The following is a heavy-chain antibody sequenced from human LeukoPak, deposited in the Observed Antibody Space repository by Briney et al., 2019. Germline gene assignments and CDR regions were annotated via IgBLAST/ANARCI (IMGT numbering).Heavy chain of an antibody. V-gene: IGHV4-59*08. J-gene: IGHJ4*02. CDR3: ARHFWGTDTATSLLFDY. CDR2: IHYSGRT. Sequence: SETLSLTCTGSGGSINNRYWSWVRQPPGKGLEWIGHIHYSGRTDYNSSLKSRLTISVDTSRNQFSLMLTSVTAADTAVYYCARHFWGTDTATSLLFDYWGQGALVTVSS. CDR1: GGSINNRY. D-gene: IGHD3-16*01.